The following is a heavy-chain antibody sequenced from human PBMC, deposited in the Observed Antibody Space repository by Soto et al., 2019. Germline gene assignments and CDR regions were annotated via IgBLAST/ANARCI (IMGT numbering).Heavy chain of an antibody. CDR2: ISGSGGST. J-gene: IGHJ3*02. Sequence: GGSLRLSCAASGFTFSSYAMSWVRQAPGKGLEWVSAISGSGGSTYYADSVKGRFTISRDNSKNTLYLQMNSLRAEDTAVYYCAKDQNVLLWFGELSVAFDIWGQGTMVTVSS. CDR1: GFTFSSYA. V-gene: IGHV3-23*01. D-gene: IGHD3-10*01. CDR3: AKDQNVLLWFGELSVAFDI.